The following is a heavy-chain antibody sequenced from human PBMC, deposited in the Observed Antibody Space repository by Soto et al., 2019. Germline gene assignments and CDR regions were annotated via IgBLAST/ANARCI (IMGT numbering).Heavy chain of an antibody. J-gene: IGHJ4*02. D-gene: IGHD4-4*01. CDR3: ARHPSMTTIPLDY. CDR2: IYYSGST. Sequence: PSETLSLTCTVSGGSISSSSYYWGWIRQPPGKGLEWIGSIYYSGSTYYNPSLKSRVTISVDTSKNQFSLKLNSVTAADTAVYFCARHPSMTTIPLDYWGQGTLVTVSS. V-gene: IGHV4-39*01. CDR1: GGSISSSSYY.